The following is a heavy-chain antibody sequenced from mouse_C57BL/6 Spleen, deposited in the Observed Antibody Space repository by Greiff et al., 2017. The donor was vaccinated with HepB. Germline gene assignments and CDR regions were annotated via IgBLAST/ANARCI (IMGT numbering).Heavy chain of an antibody. V-gene: IGHV3-6*01. CDR3: ARGPNYFDY. Sequence: EVQLVESGPGLVKPSQSLSLTCSVTGYSITSGYYWNWIRQFPGNKLEWMGYISYDGSNNYNPSLKNRISITRDTSKNQFFLKLNSVTTEDTATYYCARGPNYFDYWGQGTTLTVSS. J-gene: IGHJ2*01. CDR1: GYSITSGYY. CDR2: ISYDGSN.